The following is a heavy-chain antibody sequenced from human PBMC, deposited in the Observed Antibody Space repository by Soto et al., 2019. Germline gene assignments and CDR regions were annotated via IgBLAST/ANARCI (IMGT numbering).Heavy chain of an antibody. CDR3: ARDPSTGSADY. V-gene: IGHV3-23*04. CDR1: GFTFSHYA. D-gene: IGHD3-9*01. Sequence: VQLVESGGAFVQPGGSLRLSCAASGFTFSHYALNWVRQVPGKGLDWVSTTTYDGDYTHYAESVRGRFTVSRDNSMNILYLQMSSLRAEDTGLYYCARDPSTGSADYWGRGTLVAVSS. J-gene: IGHJ4*02. CDR2: TTYDGDYT.